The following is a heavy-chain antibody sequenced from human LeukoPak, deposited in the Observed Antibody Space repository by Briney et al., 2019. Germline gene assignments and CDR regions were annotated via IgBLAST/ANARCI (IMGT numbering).Heavy chain of an antibody. CDR3: ARGLSSFYDFWSGLDDAFDI. Sequence: ASVKVSCKASGYTFTSYDINWVRQATGQGLEWMGWMSPNSGNTGYAQKFQGRVTMTRNTSISTAYMELSSLGSEDTAVYYCARGLSSFYDFWSGLDDAFDIWGQGTMVTVSS. V-gene: IGHV1-8*01. CDR1: GYTFTSYD. CDR2: MSPNSGNT. D-gene: IGHD3-3*01. J-gene: IGHJ3*02.